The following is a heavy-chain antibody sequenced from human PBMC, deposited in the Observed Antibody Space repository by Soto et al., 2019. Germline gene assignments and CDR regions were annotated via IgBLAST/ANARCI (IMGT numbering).Heavy chain of an antibody. J-gene: IGHJ3*02. CDR3: ASSDDCVWGSYRYTDPDAFDI. CDR1: GGSFSGYY. D-gene: IGHD3-16*02. V-gene: IGHV4-34*01. Sequence: SETLSLTCAVYGGSFSGYYWSWIRQPPGKGLEWIGEMNHSGSTNYNPSLKSRVTISVDTSKNQFSLKLSSVTAADTAVYYCASSDDCVWGSYRYTDPDAFDIWGQGTMVTVSS. CDR2: MNHSGST.